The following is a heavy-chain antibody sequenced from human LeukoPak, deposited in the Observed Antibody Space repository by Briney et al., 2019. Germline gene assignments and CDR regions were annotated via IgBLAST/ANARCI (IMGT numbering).Heavy chain of an antibody. D-gene: IGHD1-14*01. CDR3: ARGRNGD. CDR2: ISYDGSNK. Sequence: GGSLGLSCAASGFTFSSYAMSWVRQAPGKGLEWVAVISYDGSNKYYADSVKGRFTISRDNSKNTLYLQMNSLRAEDTAVYYCARGRNGDWGQGTLVTVSS. J-gene: IGHJ4*02. CDR1: GFTFSSYA. V-gene: IGHV3-30-3*01.